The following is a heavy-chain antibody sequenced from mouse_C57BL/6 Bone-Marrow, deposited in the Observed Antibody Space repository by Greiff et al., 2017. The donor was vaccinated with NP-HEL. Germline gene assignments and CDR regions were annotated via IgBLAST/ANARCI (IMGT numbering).Heavy chain of an antibody. Sequence: QVHVKQSGAELARPGASVKLSCKASGYTFTSYGISWVNQRTGQGLEWIGEIYPRSGNTYYNEKFKGKATLTADKSSSTAYMELRSLTSEDSAVYFCARERLGAMDYWGQGTSVTVSS. CDR3: ARERLGAMDY. CDR1: GYTFTSYG. V-gene: IGHV1-81*01. CDR2: IYPRSGNT. D-gene: IGHD3-3*01. J-gene: IGHJ4*01.